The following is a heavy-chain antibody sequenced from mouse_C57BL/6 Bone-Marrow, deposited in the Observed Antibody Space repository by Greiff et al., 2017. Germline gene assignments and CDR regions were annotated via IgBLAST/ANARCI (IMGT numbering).Heavy chain of an antibody. J-gene: IGHJ1*03. CDR3: ARDYGSSYDWYFDV. CDR2: IWTGGGT. Sequence: QVTLKESGPGLVAPSQSLSITCTVSGFSLTSYAISWVRQPPGKGLEWLGVIWTGGGTNYNSALKSRLSISKDNSKSQVFLKMNSLQTDDTARYYCARDYGSSYDWYFDVWGTGTTVTVSS. CDR1: GFSLTSYA. V-gene: IGHV2-9-1*01. D-gene: IGHD1-1*01.